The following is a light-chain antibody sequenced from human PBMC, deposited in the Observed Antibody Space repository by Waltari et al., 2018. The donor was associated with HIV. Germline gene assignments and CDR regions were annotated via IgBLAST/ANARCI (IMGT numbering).Light chain of an antibody. V-gene: IGKV1-5*03. CDR2: KAS. J-gene: IGKJ5*01. Sequence: DIQMTQSPSSLAAFVGDRVSITCRASQPINTWLAWYQQKPGSPPKLLVYKASQLQVGVPPRFSGSGWGTDFTLAIDTVQPDDFATYYCQQYNSDPSFGQGTRL. CDR1: QPINTW. CDR3: QQYNSDPS.